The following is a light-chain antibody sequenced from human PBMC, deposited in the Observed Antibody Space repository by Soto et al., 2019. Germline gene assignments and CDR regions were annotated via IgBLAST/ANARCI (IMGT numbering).Light chain of an antibody. CDR3: SLYTSSSRYV. CDR1: SSDVGSYNR. Sequence: QSALTQPPSVSGSPGQSVTISCTGTSSDVGSYNRVSWYQQPPGTAPKLMIFEVSNRPSGVPDRFSGSKSGNTASLTISGLQAEDEADYYCSLYTSSSRYVFGTGTKVTV. J-gene: IGLJ1*01. CDR2: EVS. V-gene: IGLV2-18*01.